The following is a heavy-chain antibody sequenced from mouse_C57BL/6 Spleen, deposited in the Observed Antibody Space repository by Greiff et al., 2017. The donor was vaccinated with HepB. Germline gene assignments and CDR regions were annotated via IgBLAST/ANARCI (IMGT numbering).Heavy chain of an antibody. D-gene: IGHD2-3*01. V-gene: IGHV1-59*01. CDR2: IDPSDSYT. Sequence: QVQLKQPGAELVRPGTSVKLSCKASGYTFTSYWMHWVKQRPGQGLEWIGVIDPSDSYTNYNQKFKGKATLTVDTSSSTAYMQLSSLTSEDSAVYYCARSGDGYYGYAMDYWGQGTSVTVSS. CDR1: GYTFTSYW. J-gene: IGHJ4*01. CDR3: ARSGDGYYGYAMDY.